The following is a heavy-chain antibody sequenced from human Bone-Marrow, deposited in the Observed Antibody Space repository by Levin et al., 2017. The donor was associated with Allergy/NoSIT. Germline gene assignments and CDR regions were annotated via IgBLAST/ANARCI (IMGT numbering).Heavy chain of an antibody. Sequence: GESLKISCAASGFSFSTYWMHWVRQAPGKGLVWVSRISGDGTSTSYADSVKGRFTISRDNAKNTTYLQMNSLRAEDTAVYYCARAQAVAGTGGYYWGQGTLVTVSS. J-gene: IGHJ4*02. CDR3: ARAQAVAGTGGYY. V-gene: IGHV3-74*01. CDR1: GFSFSTYW. CDR2: ISGDGTST. D-gene: IGHD6-19*01.